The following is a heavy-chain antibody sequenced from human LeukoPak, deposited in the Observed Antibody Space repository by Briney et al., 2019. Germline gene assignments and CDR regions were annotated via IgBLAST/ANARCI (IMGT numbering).Heavy chain of an antibody. V-gene: IGHV3-66*01. CDR3: AKDSRGIRSGIAAAGNDY. CDR1: GFTVSSNY. J-gene: IGHJ4*02. CDR2: IYSGGST. Sequence: GGSLRLSCAASGFTVSSNYMSWVRQAPGKGLEWVSVIYSGGSTYYADSVKGRFTISRDNSKNTLYLQMNSLRAEDTAVYYCAKDSRGIRSGIAAAGNDYWGQGTLVTVSS. D-gene: IGHD6-13*01.